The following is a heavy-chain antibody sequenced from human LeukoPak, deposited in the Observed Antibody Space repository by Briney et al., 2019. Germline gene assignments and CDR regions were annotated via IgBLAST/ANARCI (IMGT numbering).Heavy chain of an antibody. CDR2: INSDRSST. V-gene: IGHV3-74*01. D-gene: IGHD3-10*01. J-gene: IGHJ6*03. CDR1: GFTFSSYW. Sequence: GGSLRLSCAASGFTFSSYWIHLVRQASGKGLVWVSRINSDRSSTSYADSVKGRFTISRDNAKNTLYLQMNSLRAEDTAVYYCARAIDGYYDSGSSPGRYYYYYMDVWGKGTTVTVSS. CDR3: ARAIDGYYDSGSSPGRYYYYYMDV.